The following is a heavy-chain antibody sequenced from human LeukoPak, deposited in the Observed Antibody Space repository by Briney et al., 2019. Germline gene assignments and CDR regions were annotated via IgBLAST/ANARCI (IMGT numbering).Heavy chain of an antibody. V-gene: IGHV3-30*01. CDR3: ARDSTYYYDSGSSGPHYFDN. J-gene: IGHJ4*02. D-gene: IGHD3-10*01. CDR1: GFTLSNYA. Sequence: GKSLRLSCAASGFTLSNYAMHWVRQAPGKGLEWVSLISSGGTYEYYADSVKGRFTISRDNSKNTLYLQLNSLRAEDTAVYYCARDSTYYYDSGSSGPHYFDNWGQGTLVTVSS. CDR2: ISSGGTYE.